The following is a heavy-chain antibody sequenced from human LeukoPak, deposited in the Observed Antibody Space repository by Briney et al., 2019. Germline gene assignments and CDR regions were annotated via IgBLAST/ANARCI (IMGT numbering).Heavy chain of an antibody. V-gene: IGHV1-8*03. Sequence: ASVKVSCKASGGTFTSYDINWVRQATGQGLEWMGWMNPNSGNTGYAQKFQGRVTITRNTSISTAYMELSSLRSEDTAVYYCARGDFPSIAARRSFDYWGQGTLVTVSS. CDR1: GGTFTSYD. J-gene: IGHJ4*02. CDR2: MNPNSGNT. D-gene: IGHD6-6*01. CDR3: ARGDFPSIAARRSFDY.